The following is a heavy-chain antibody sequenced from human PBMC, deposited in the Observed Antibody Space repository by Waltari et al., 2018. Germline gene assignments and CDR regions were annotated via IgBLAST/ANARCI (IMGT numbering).Heavy chain of an antibody. J-gene: IGHJ4*02. CDR3: AREGSHLTTVNDF. CDR2: VNPREGET. CDR1: GYTFSAYY. V-gene: IGHV1-2*02. D-gene: IGHD4-4*01. Sequence: LVQSGAEVKKPGASVRVSCKTSGYTFSAYYIHWVRQAPGQGLEWMGWVNPREGETKYTQTFHGRVTLARDTSINTAYMELSSLIFDDTAVYYCAREGSHLTTVNDFWGQGTLVIVSS.